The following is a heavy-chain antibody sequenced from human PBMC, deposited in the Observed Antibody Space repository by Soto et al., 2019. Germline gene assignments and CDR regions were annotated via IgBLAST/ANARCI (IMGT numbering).Heavy chain of an antibody. Sequence: EVQLVESGGGLVKPGGSLRLSCAASGFTFSNYSMNWVRQAPGKGLEWVSSISTSSGYRYYADSVKGRFTISRDNAEQSRDVHIDCLRAGDTAVYYCARDSRDYVPFRFAPWGQGTLVTVSS. J-gene: IGHJ5*02. D-gene: IGHD4-17*01. V-gene: IGHV3-21*01. CDR3: ARDSRDYVPFRFAP. CDR2: ISTSSGYR. CDR1: GFTFSNYS.